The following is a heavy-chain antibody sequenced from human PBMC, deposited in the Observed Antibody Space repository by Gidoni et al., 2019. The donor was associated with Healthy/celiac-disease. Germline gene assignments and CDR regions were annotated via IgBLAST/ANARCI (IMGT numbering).Heavy chain of an antibody. CDR1: GFTFADYA. J-gene: IGHJ4*02. V-gene: IGHV3-9*01. Sequence: EVQLVESGGGLVQPGRSLRLSCAASGFTFADYARHWVRQAPGKGLEWVSGISWNSGSIGYADSVKGRFTISRDNAKNSLYLQMNSLRAEDTALYYCAKDKYSYGNSDYFDYWGQGTLVTVSS. D-gene: IGHD5-18*01. CDR2: ISWNSGSI. CDR3: AKDKYSYGNSDYFDY.